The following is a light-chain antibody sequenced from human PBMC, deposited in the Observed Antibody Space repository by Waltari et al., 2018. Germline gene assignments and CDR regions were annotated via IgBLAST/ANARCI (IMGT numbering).Light chain of an antibody. CDR3: QQYDNWPVT. Sequence: EIVMTQSPATLSLSPGERATLSCRASQSVSNNLAWYQQKPGQAPRLLIYGASSWVTGIPDRFSGSGSGTDFTLTITSLEAEDFAVYYCQQYDNWPVTFGGGTKVEIK. CDR2: GAS. CDR1: QSVSNN. V-gene: IGKV3-15*01. J-gene: IGKJ4*01.